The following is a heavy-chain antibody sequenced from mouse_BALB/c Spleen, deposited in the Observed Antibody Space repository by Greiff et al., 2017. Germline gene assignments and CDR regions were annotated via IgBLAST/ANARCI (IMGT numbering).Heavy chain of an antibody. J-gene: IGHJ4*01. CDR1: GYTFTSYW. Sequence: VQLQQSGTVLARPGASVKMSCKASGYTFTSYWMHWVKQRPGQGLEWIGAIYPGNSDTSYNQKFKGKAKLTAVTSTSTAYMELSSLTNEDSAVYYCTTCGNSNYYAMDYWGQGTSVTVSS. V-gene: IGHV1-5*01. CDR3: TTCGNSNYYAMDY. CDR2: IYPGNSDT. D-gene: IGHD2-1*01.